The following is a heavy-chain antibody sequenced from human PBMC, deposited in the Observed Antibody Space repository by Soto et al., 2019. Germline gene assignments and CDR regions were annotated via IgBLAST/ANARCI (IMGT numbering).Heavy chain of an antibody. CDR2: IYYSGTT. CDR3: GAQYSGAKGYYLET. D-gene: IGHD2-15*01. V-gene: IGHV4-39*01. Sequence: QLQLQESGPGLVKPSETLSLTCTVSSGSISSSSSYWGWIRQPPGKGLEWIGSIYYSGTTYYNPSLKSRVTVSIDSSRTQSTVKLDSVTNADTAVYSCGAQYSGAKGYYLETWGQGTLVTVAS. CDR1: SGSISSSSSY. J-gene: IGHJ4*02.